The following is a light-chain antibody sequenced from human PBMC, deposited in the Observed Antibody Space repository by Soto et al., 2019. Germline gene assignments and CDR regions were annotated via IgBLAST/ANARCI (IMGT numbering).Light chain of an antibody. Sequence: QSALTQPRSVSASPGQSVTTSCTGTNSDVGGYNYVSWYQQYPGKAPKVMIYDVTKRPSGVPDRFSGSKSGNTASLTISGLQTEDEADYYCCSYTGFYSYVFGTGTKVPS. CDR3: CSYTGFYSYV. J-gene: IGLJ1*01. V-gene: IGLV2-11*01. CDR1: NSDVGGYNY. CDR2: DVT.